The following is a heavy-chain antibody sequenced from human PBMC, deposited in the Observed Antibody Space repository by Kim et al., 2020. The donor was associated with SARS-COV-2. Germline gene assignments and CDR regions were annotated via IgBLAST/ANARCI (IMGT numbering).Heavy chain of an antibody. D-gene: IGHD4-4*01. J-gene: IGHJ2*01. Sequence: GGSLRLSCAASGFTFSSYAMHWVRQAPGKGLEWVAVISYDGSNKYYADSVKGRFTISRDNSKNTLYLQMNSLRAEDTAVYYCARDGGAVTTYWYFDLWGR. CDR1: GFTFSSYA. V-gene: IGHV3-30-3*01. CDR2: ISYDGSNK. CDR3: ARDGGAVTTYWYFDL.